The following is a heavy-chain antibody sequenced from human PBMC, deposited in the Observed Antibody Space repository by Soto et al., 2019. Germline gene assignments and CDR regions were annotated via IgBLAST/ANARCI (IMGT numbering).Heavy chain of an antibody. CDR2: IDPSDSQT. CDR3: AKVSLAAAGNKHFDD. J-gene: IGHJ4*02. CDR1: GYSFAGYW. V-gene: IGHV5-10-1*01. D-gene: IGHD6-13*01. Sequence: LGECLKISCKGSGYSFAGYWITWVRQKPGKGLEWMGRIDPSDSQTYYSPSFRGHVTISVTKSITTVFLQWSSLRASDTAMYYCAKVSLAAAGNKHFDDWGQRTPVTVSS.